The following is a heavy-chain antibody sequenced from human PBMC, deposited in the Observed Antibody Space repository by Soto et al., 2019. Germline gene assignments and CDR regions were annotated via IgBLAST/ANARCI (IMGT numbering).Heavy chain of an antibody. D-gene: IGHD4-17*01. CDR2: IYSGGST. Sequence: PGGSLRLSCAASGFTVSSNYMSWVRQAPGKGLEWVSVIYSGGSTYYADSVKGRFTISRDNSKNTLYLQMNSLRAEDTAVYYCARSGTTVVTFFRDRGQGTLVTVSS. V-gene: IGHV3-53*01. CDR1: GFTVSSNY. CDR3: ARSGTTVVTFFRD. J-gene: IGHJ4*02.